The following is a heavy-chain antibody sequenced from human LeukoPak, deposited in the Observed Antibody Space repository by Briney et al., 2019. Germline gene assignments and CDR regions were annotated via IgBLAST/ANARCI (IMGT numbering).Heavy chain of an antibody. J-gene: IGHJ4*02. D-gene: IGHD6-13*01. Sequence: GGSLRLSCAASGFTFSSYAMSWVRQAPGKGLEWLSVISGSGDYTYYADSVKGRFTISRDNSKNTLYLQMNSLRAEDTAVYYCARGLYSSSWYFIGYWGQGTLVTVSS. CDR2: ISGSGDYT. V-gene: IGHV3-23*01. CDR3: ARGLYSSSWYFIGY. CDR1: GFTFSSYA.